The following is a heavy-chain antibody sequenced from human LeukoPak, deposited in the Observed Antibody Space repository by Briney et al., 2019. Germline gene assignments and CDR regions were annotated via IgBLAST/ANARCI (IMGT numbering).Heavy chain of an antibody. D-gene: IGHD3/OR15-3a*01. V-gene: IGHV3-23*01. CDR3: AKGWTGYHPPYYFDY. CDR1: GFTFSSYA. CDR2: ISGSSGST. J-gene: IGHJ4*02. Sequence: GGSLRLSCAASGFTFSSYAMSWVRQAPGKGLEWVSAISGSSGSTYYTDSVKGRFTISRDNSKNTLYLQMNSLRAEDTAVYYCAKGWTGYHPPYYFDYWGQGTLVTVSS.